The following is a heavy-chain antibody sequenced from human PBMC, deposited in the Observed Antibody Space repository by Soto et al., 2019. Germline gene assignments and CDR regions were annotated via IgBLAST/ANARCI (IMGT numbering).Heavy chain of an antibody. CDR1: GFTFSSYS. CDR3: ARVFGYCSGGSCHTPDY. D-gene: IGHD2-15*01. Sequence: GGSLRLSCAASGFTFSSYSMNWVRQAPGKGLEWVSSISSSSSYIYYADSVKGRFTISRDNAKNSLYLQMNSLRAEDTAVYYCARVFGYCSGGSCHTPDYWGQGTLVTVSS. V-gene: IGHV3-21*01. CDR2: ISSSSSYI. J-gene: IGHJ4*02.